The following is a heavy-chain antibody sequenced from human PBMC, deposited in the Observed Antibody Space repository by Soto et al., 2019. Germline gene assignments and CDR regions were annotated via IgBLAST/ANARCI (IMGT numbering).Heavy chain of an antibody. CDR3: AILDIAAAGTSKYYYGMDV. CDR2: ISYDGSNK. Sequence: QVQLVESGGGVVQPGRSLRLSCAASGFTFSSYGMHWVRQAPGKGLEWVAVISYDGSNKYYADSVKGRFTISRDNSKNTRYLQMNSLRAEDTAVYYCAILDIAAAGTSKYYYGMDVWGQGTTVTVSS. V-gene: IGHV3-30*03. D-gene: IGHD6-13*01. J-gene: IGHJ6*02. CDR1: GFTFSSYG.